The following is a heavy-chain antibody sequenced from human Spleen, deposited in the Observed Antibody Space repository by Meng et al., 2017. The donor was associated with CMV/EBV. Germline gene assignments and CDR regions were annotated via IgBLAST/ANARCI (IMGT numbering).Heavy chain of an antibody. CDR2: IRYDGSNK. Sequence: GESLKISCAASGFTFSSYWMHWVRQAPGKGLEWVAFIRYDGSNKYYADSVKGRFTISRDNSKNTLYLQMNSLRAEDTAVYYCAKIGGRSGSGSYPELWGQGTLVTVSS. J-gene: IGHJ4*02. CDR1: GFTFSSYW. CDR3: AKIGGRSGSGSYPEL. D-gene: IGHD3-10*01. V-gene: IGHV3-30*02.